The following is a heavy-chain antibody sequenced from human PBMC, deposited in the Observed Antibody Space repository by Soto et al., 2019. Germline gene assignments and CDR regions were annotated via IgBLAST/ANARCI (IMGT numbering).Heavy chain of an antibody. Sequence: QLQLQESGPGLVKPSETLSLICTVSGGSISSSPYWWGWIRQPPGKGLAWIGRIYYSGNTYQNPSLKRRVTISVDTSKNPSSLSLGSVTAAYAAVYYLASQGYCASSSSDRWFDPWGRGTLLTVSS. CDR2: IYYSGNT. CDR3: ASQGYCASSSSDRWFDP. D-gene: IGHD2-2*01. CDR1: GGSISSSPYW. V-gene: IGHV4-39*01. J-gene: IGHJ5*02.